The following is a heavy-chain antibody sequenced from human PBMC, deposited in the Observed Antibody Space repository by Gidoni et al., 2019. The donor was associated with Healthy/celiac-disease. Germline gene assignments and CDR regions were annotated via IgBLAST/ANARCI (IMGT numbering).Heavy chain of an antibody. V-gene: IGHV3-30*18. CDR3: AKDLGGGYGHGGFSGMDV. Sequence: QVQLVEAGGGGVQPGRDLSLSGAACGFTLSSAGRHWVRPAPGKGLAWLAVISYDGSNKYYADSVKGRFTISRDTSKNTLYLQMNSLRAEDTAVYYCAKDLGGGYGHGGFSGMDVWGQGTTVTVSS. CDR2: ISYDGSNK. J-gene: IGHJ6*02. D-gene: IGHD5-12*01. CDR1: GFTLSSAG.